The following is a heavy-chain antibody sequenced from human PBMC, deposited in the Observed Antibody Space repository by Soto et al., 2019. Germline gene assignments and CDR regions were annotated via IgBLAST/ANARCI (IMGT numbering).Heavy chain of an antibody. CDR2: IYYSGST. CDR3: ARDLLDYGGNYFDY. Sequence: SETLSLTCTVSGGSISSYYWIWIRQPPGKGLEWIGYIYYSGSTNYNPSLKSRVTISVDTSKNQFSLKLSSVTAADTAVYYCARDLLDYGGNYFDYWGQGTLVTVSS. V-gene: IGHV4-59*01. D-gene: IGHD4-17*01. CDR1: GGSISSYY. J-gene: IGHJ4*02.